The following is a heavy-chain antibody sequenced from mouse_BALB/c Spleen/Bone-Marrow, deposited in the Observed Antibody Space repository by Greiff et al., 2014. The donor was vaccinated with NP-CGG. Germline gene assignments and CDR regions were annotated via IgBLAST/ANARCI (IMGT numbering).Heavy chain of an antibody. CDR2: INPNNDGS. V-gene: IGHV1-14*01. CDR3: ARGKTYAMDY. J-gene: IGHJ4*01. D-gene: IGHD2-1*01. CDR1: GYTFTSYV. Sequence: VQLQQPGPELVKPGASVKVSCKASGYTFTSYVMHWVKQKPGQGLEWIGYINPNNDGSKYNEKFKGKATLTSDKSSSTAYMELSSLTSEDSAVYYCARGKTYAMDYWGQGTSVTVSS.